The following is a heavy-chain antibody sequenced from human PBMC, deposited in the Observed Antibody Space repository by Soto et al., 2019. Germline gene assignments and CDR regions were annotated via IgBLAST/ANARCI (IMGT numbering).Heavy chain of an antibody. CDR2: IYYSGST. CDR1: GGSISSGGYY. J-gene: IGHJ4*02. CDR3: ARVPSDYYDSSGYYYLYFDY. V-gene: IGHV4-31*03. D-gene: IGHD3-22*01. Sequence: SETLSLTCTVSGGSISSGGYYWSWIRQHPGKGLEWIGYIYYSGSTYYNPSLKSRVTISVDTSKNQFSLKLSSVTAADTAVYYCARVPSDYYDSSGYYYLYFDYWGQGTLVTVSS.